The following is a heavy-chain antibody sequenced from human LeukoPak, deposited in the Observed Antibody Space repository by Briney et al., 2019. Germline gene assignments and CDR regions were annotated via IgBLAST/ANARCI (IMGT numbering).Heavy chain of an antibody. CDR3: ARALRRSYFDY. V-gene: IGHV4-59*01. CDR1: GGSISSYY. J-gene: IGHJ4*02. Sequence: SETLSLTCTVSGGSISSYYWSWIRQPPGKGLEWIGYIYYSGSTNYNPSLKSRVTISVDTSKNQFSLKLSSVTAADAAVYYCARALRRSYFDYWGQGTLVTVSS. D-gene: IGHD4-17*01. CDR2: IYYSGST.